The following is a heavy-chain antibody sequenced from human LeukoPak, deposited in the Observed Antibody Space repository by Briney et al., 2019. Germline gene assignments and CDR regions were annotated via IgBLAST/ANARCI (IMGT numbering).Heavy chain of an antibody. D-gene: IGHD6-13*01. J-gene: IGHJ3*01. CDR3: ARYSIIAAVDDAFDV. V-gene: IGHV1-46*01. Sequence: ASVKVSCKASGGTFSSYAISWVRQAPGQGLEWMGIINPSGGSTSYAQKLQDGVTMTTDTSTTTAYMELRSLISDDTAVYYCARYSIIAAVDDAFDVWGQGTLVTVSS. CDR2: INPSGGST. CDR1: GGTFSSYA.